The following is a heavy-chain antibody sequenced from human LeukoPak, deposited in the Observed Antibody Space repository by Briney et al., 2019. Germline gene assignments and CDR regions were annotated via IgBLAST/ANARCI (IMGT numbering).Heavy chain of an antibody. J-gene: IGHJ4*02. Sequence: GGSLRLSCEASGFTFSAYAMTWVRQAPGKGLEWVSSIGSDNKPHYSESAKGRFTISRDNSKNTLYLQMNSLRAEDTAVYYCARDAPLYSGSYFFDYWGQGTLVTVSS. CDR1: GFTFSAYA. CDR2: IGSDNKP. V-gene: IGHV3-23*01. CDR3: ARDAPLYSGSYFFDY. D-gene: IGHD1-26*01.